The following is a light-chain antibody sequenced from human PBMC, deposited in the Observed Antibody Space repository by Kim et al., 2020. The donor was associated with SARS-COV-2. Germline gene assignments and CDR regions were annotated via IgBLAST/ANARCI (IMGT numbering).Light chain of an antibody. V-gene: IGKV3-20*01. J-gene: IGKJ5*01. CDR1: QSVSSSS. Sequence: EIVLTQSPGTLSLSPRERITLSCRASQSVSSSSLAWYQQKPGQAPRLLIYGASGRASGIPDRFSGSGSGTDFTLTISRLAPEDFAVYYCQQYGNSPITFGQGTRLEIK. CDR2: GAS. CDR3: QQYGNSPIT.